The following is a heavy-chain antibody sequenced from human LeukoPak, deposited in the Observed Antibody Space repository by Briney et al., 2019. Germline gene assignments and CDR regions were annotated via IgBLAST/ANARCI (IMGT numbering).Heavy chain of an antibody. CDR1: GYTFGDYG. J-gene: IGHJ6*04. CDR3: AELGITMIGGV. Sequence: GGSLRLSCAASGYTFGDYGMSWVRQAPGKGLECVSYISSSGSTIYYADSVRGRFTISRDNAKNSLYPQMNSLRAEDTAVYYCAELGITMIGGVWGKGTTVTISS. V-gene: IGHV3-11*04. CDR2: ISSSGSTI. D-gene: IGHD3-10*02.